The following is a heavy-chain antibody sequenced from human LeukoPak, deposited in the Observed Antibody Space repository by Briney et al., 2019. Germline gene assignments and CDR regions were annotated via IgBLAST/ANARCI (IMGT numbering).Heavy chain of an antibody. CDR2: IKQDGSER. CDR3: ATGAGCGY. V-gene: IGHV3-7*03. D-gene: IGHD6-19*01. Sequence: GGSQRLSCAASGFTFSSYWMTWVRQAPGKGLEWVANIKQDGSERSYVDSVKGRFTISRDNAKNSLYLQMNTLRDEDTAVYYCATGAGCGYWGQGTLVTVSS. CDR1: GFTFSSYW. J-gene: IGHJ4*02.